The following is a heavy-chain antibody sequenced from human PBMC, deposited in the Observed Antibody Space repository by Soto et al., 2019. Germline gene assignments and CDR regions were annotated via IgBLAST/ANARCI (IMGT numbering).Heavy chain of an antibody. D-gene: IGHD1-7*01. CDR2: ISGSGGST. CDR1: GFTFSSYA. V-gene: IGHV3-23*01. J-gene: IGHJ6*03. CDR3: AKGTQELPQYYYYYMDV. Sequence: GSLRLSCAASGFTFSSYAMSWVRQAPGKGLEWVSAISGSGGSTYYADSVKGRFTISRDNSKNTLYLQMNSLRAEDTAVYYCAKGTQELPQYYYYYMDVWGKGTTVTVSS.